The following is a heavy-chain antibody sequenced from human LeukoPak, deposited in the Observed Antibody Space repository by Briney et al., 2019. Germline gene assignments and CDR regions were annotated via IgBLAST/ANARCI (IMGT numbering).Heavy chain of an antibody. V-gene: IGHV3-30-3*01. Sequence: PGGSLRLSCAASGFTFSSYAMHWVRQAPGKGLEWVAVIPYDGSNKYYADSVKGRFTISRDNSKNTLYLQMNSLRAEDTAVYYCARQTYGDYDLFDYWGQGTLVTVSS. J-gene: IGHJ4*02. CDR3: ARQTYGDYDLFDY. D-gene: IGHD4-17*01. CDR2: IPYDGSNK. CDR1: GFTFSSYA.